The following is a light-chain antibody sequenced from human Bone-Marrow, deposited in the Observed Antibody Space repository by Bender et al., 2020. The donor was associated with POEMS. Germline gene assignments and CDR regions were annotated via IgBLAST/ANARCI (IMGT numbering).Light chain of an antibody. CDR2: QDR. J-gene: IGLJ2*01. V-gene: IGLV3-1*01. CDR1: RLEKKY. CDR3: QARDGTTVV. Sequence: SYELTQPPSVSVSPGQTVSITCSGDRLEKKYVCWYQQRPGQSPVVVIQQDRKRPSGIPERFSGSNSGNTATLTISGTQAMDEADYYCQARDGTTVVFGGGTKLSVL.